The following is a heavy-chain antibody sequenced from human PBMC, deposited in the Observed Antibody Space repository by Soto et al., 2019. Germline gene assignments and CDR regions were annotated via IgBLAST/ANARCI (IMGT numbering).Heavy chain of an antibody. D-gene: IGHD3-10*01. Sequence: GGSLRLSCAASGFTVSSNYMSWVRQAPGKGLEWVSVIYSGGSTYYADSVKGRFTISRDNSKNTLSLQLNSLRAEETAVYYCARDPLSYYGSGSYEYYGMDVWGQGTTVTVSS. CDR3: ARDPLSYYGSGSYEYYGMDV. V-gene: IGHV3-53*01. CDR1: GFTVSSNY. J-gene: IGHJ6*01. CDR2: IYSGGST.